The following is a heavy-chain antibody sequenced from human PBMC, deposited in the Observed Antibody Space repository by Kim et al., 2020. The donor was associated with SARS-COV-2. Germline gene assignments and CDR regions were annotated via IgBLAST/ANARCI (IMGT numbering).Heavy chain of an antibody. CDR2: IYHSGST. V-gene: IGHV4-4*02. Sequence: SETLSLTCAVSGGSISSSNWWSWVRQPPGKGLEWIGEIYHSGSTNYNPSLKSRVTISVDKSKNQFSLKLSSVTAADTAVYYCARDNSPRIAVAGIWGQGTLVTVSS. J-gene: IGHJ4*02. D-gene: IGHD6-19*01. CDR1: GGSISSSNW. CDR3: ARDNSPRIAVAGI.